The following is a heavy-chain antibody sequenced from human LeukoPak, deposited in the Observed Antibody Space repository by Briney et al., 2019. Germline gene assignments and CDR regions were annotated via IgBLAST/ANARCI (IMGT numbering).Heavy chain of an antibody. CDR1: GGSISGYY. V-gene: IGHV4-4*07. J-gene: IGHJ5*02. CDR3: ARGLKYSGTYGWFDP. Sequence: PSETLSLTCSVSGGSISGYYWNWIRQSAGKGLEWIGRIYSSGSTNCNPSLKSRVTMSVDTSKNQFSLKLSSVTAADTAVYYCARGLKYSGTYGWFDPWGQGTPVTVSS. CDR2: IYSSGST. D-gene: IGHD1-26*01.